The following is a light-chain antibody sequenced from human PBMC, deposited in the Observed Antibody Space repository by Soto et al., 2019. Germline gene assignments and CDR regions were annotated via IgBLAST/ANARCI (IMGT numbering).Light chain of an antibody. V-gene: IGLV2-11*01. CDR2: SVT. J-gene: IGLJ2*01. CDR1: SSNVGGYKY. CDR3: CSYAGNYIHVV. Sequence: QLVLTQPRSVSGSPGQSVTISCTGTSSNVGGYKYVSWYQHHPGRAPKLMIYSVTQRPSGVPDRFSGSKSGNTASLTISGLQAEDEADYYCCSYAGNYIHVVFGGGTKLTVL.